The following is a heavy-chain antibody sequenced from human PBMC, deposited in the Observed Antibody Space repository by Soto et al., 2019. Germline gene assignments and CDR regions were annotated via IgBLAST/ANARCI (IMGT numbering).Heavy chain of an antibody. CDR1: GGTFSSYA. V-gene: IGHV1-69*10. J-gene: IGHJ6*02. Sequence: ASVKVSCKASGGTFSSYAISWVRQAPGQGLEWMGGIIPILGIANYAQKFQGRVTITADKSTSTAYMELSSLRSEDTAVDYCARFPSSYRPLEDYYYYGMDVWGQGTTVTVSS. D-gene: IGHD3-16*02. CDR3: ARFPSSYRPLEDYYYYGMDV. CDR2: IIPILGIA.